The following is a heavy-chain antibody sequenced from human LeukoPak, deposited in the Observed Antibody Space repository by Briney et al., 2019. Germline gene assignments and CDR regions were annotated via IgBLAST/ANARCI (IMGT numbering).Heavy chain of an antibody. CDR1: GYTFTGYY. D-gene: IGHD2-15*01. Sequence: ASVKVSCKASGYTFTGYYMFWVRQAPGQGLEWMGWINPNSGGTNYAQKFQGGVTLTRDTSISTAYMELSRLRSDDTAVYYCARVRYCSGGSCYRPQMRSWFDPWGQGTLVTVSS. V-gene: IGHV1-2*02. CDR2: INPNSGGT. J-gene: IGHJ5*02. CDR3: ARVRYCSGGSCYRPQMRSWFDP.